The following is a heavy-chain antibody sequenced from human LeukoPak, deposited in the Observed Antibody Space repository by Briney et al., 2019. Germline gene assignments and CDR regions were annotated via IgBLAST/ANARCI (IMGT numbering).Heavy chain of an antibody. J-gene: IGHJ3*02. D-gene: IGHD2-15*01. Sequence: SETLSLTCAVSGGSISSTNWWSWVRQPPGKGLEWIGEIYHSRNTNYNPPLNSRVTMAVDKSKNQFSLKLTSVTAADTAVYFCARDCSGDRGSCPTTGQDVFDIWGQGTMVTVSS. CDR2: IYHSRNT. CDR1: GGSISSTNW. V-gene: IGHV4-4*02. CDR3: ARDCSGDRGSCPTTGQDVFDI.